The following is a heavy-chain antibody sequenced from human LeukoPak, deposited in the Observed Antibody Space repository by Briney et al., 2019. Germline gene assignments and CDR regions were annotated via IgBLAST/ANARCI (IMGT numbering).Heavy chain of an antibody. CDR3: AKDGSFMVPGHFDY. CDR1: GFTFGDYY. CDR2: ISYDGSNK. D-gene: IGHD3-10*01. Sequence: PGGSLRLSCAASGFTFGDYYMSWIRQAPGKGLEWVAVISYDGSNKYYADSVKGRFTISRDNSKNTLYLQMNSLRAEDTAVYYCAKDGSFMVPGHFDYWGQGTLVTVSS. V-gene: IGHV3-30*18. J-gene: IGHJ4*02.